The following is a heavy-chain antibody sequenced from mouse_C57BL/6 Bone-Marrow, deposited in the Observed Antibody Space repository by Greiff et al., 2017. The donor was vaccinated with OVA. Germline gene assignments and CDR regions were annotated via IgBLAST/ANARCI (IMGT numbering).Heavy chain of an antibody. J-gene: IGHJ1*03. V-gene: IGHV1-75*01. D-gene: IGHD1-1*01. CDR1: GYTFTDYY. Sequence: VQLQQSGPELVKPGASVKISCKASGYTFTDYYINWVKQRPGQGLEWIGWIFPGSGSTYYNEKFKGKATLTVDKSSSTAYMLLSSLTSEDSAVYVCARSGYYGTYWYFDVWGTGTTVTVSS. CDR2: IFPGSGST. CDR3: ARSGYYGTYWYFDV.